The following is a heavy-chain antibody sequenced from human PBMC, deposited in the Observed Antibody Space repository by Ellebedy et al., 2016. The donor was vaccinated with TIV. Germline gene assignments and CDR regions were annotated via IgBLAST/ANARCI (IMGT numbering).Heavy chain of an antibody. CDR2: IKQDGSEK. CDR1: GFIFSSFA. CDR3: ARRGLAAGGTLLYY. Sequence: PGGSLRLSCDASGFIFSSFAMSWVRQAPGKGLEWVAHIKQDGSEKYYVDSVKGRFTISRDNAENSLYLQMNSLRAEDTAVYYCARRGLAAGGTLLYYWGQGTLVTVSS. D-gene: IGHD6-13*01. J-gene: IGHJ4*02. V-gene: IGHV3-7*03.